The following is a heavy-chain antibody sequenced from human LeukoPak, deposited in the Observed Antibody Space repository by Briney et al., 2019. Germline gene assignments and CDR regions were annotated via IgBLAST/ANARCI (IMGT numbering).Heavy chain of an antibody. CDR2: IRGGGDDT. CDR1: GFIFHNYI. CDR3: AKDGYGRSDY. V-gene: IGHV3-23*01. Sequence: GGSLRLSCAASGFIFHNYIMNWVRRAPGKELEWISGIRGGGDDTYYADSIKGRFTISRDNSKSTVYLQMNSLTAEDTAIYYCAKDGYGRSDYWGQGTLVTVSS. J-gene: IGHJ4*02. D-gene: IGHD5-18*01.